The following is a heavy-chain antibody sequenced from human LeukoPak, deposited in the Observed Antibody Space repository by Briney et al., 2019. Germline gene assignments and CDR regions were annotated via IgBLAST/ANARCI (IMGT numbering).Heavy chain of an antibody. Sequence: GTSLRLSCAASEFTFSNYWIHWVRQAPGKGLVWVSRINSDGSGTNYADSVKGRFTISRDNSNNTLYLQMKSLRAEDTAVYYCAREVGSGNSDRYFDYWGQGTLVTVSS. V-gene: IGHV3-74*01. CDR3: AREVGSGNSDRYFDY. J-gene: IGHJ4*02. CDR1: EFTFSNYW. CDR2: INSDGSGT. D-gene: IGHD3-10*01.